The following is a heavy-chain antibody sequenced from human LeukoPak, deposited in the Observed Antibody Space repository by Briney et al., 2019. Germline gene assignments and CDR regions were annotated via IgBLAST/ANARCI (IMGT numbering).Heavy chain of an antibody. CDR3: ARTMTTLTTHGGLDF. Sequence: GASVKVSCRASGYTFSNYVLTWERQAPGQGLEWMGRISTYTGNSDYAQRFQDRVTMTTDTSTSTAYMELRNLSSDDTAVYYCARTMTTLTTHGGLDFWGQGTLVTVSS. V-gene: IGHV1-18*01. CDR1: GYTFSNYV. D-gene: IGHD4-17*01. CDR2: ISTYTGNS. J-gene: IGHJ4*02.